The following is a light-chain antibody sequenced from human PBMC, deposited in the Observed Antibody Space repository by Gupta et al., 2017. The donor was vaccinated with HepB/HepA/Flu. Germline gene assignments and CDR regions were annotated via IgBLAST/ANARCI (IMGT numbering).Light chain of an antibody. CDR3: VLYMGWGQWV. CDR2: NTN. CDR1: SGSVSTSYS. V-gene: IGLV8-61*01. J-gene: IGLJ3*02. Sequence: VVTQEPSFSVSPGGTVTLTCGLTSGSVSTSYSPSWYQQTPGQAPRTLIYNTNTRSAGVPGRFSGSICGNKAALTITGAQADEESDYYCVLYMGWGQWVFGGGTRLTVL.